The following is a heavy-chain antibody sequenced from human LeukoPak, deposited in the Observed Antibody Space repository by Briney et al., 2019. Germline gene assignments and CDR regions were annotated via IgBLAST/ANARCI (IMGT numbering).Heavy chain of an antibody. D-gene: IGHD2-15*01. Sequence: PSETLSLTCAVYGGSFSGYYWSWIRQPPGKGLEWIGEINQSGSTNYNPSLKSRVTISVDTSKNQFSLKLSSVTAADTAVYYCARGLGAARGMDVWGQGTTVTVSS. J-gene: IGHJ6*02. CDR2: INQSGST. CDR3: ARGLGAARGMDV. CDR1: GGSFSGYY. V-gene: IGHV4-34*01.